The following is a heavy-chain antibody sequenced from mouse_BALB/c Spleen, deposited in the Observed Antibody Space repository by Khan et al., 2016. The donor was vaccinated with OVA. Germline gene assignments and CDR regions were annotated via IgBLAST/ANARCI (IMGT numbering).Heavy chain of an antibody. CDR2: IWGGGSK. V-gene: IGHV2-6-5*01. CDR3: AKDPPYYGMDY. Sequence: QVQLKESGPGLVAPSQSLSITCTVSGFSLTDYAVSWIRQPPGKGLEWLGVIWGGGSKYYNSALKSRLSISKDNSKSQVFLKMNSLQTDDTAMYYCAKDPPYYGMDYWGQGTSVTVYS. J-gene: IGHJ4*01. CDR1: GFSLTDYA.